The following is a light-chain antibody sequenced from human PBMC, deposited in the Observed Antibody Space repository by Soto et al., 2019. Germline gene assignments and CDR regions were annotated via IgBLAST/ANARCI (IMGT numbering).Light chain of an antibody. Sequence: DIQMTQSPSSLSASVGDRVTITCRSSQGIYNYLAWYQQKPGKAPKLLIYAASTLAAGVPSRFSGSGSGTDFTLTISNLQPEDVATYYCHKYNCDILTFGQGTRLEIK. CDR2: AAS. J-gene: IGKJ5*01. V-gene: IGKV1-27*01. CDR3: HKYNCDILT. CDR1: QGIYNY.